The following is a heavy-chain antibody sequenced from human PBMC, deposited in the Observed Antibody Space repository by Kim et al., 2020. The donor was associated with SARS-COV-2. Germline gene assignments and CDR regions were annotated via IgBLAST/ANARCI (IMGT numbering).Heavy chain of an antibody. D-gene: IGHD6-13*01. V-gene: IGHV4-4*02. CDR2: IYHSGST. CDR1: GGSISSSNW. Sequence: SETLSLTCAVSGGSISSSNWWSWVRQPPGKGLEWIGEIYHSGSTNYNPSLKSRGTISVDKSKNQFSLKLSSVTAADTAGYYCARDTQRIAAALGSFFDYWGQGTLVTVSS. CDR3: ARDTQRIAAALGSFFDY. J-gene: IGHJ4*02.